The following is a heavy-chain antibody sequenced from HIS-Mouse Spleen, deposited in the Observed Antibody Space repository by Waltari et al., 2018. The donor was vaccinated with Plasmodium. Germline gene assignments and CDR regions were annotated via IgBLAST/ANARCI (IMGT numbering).Heavy chain of an antibody. CDR2: INPNSGGT. CDR3: ARHKGPNCGGDCYYFDY. CDR1: GYTFTGYY. V-gene: IGHV1-2*02. Sequence: QVQLVQSGAEVKKPGASVTVSCTASGYTFTGYYMPWVRQAPGQGLEWMGWINPNSGGTNYAQKFQGRVTMTRDTSISTAYMELSRLRSDDTAVYYCARHKGPNCGGDCYYFDYWGQGTLVTVSS. J-gene: IGHJ4*02. D-gene: IGHD2-21*02.